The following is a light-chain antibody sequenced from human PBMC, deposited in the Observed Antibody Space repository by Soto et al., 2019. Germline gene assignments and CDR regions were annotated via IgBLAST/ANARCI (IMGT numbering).Light chain of an antibody. CDR2: DAS. CDR1: ESVSSY. Sequence: EDVLTQSPVTLSLSPGERATLSCRASESVSSYLAWYQQKPGQAPRLLIYDASNRATGIPARFSGGGSGTDFTLTINNLEPEDFAVYYCQQRDIWPWTFGQGTKV. CDR3: QQRDIWPWT. J-gene: IGKJ1*01. V-gene: IGKV3-11*01.